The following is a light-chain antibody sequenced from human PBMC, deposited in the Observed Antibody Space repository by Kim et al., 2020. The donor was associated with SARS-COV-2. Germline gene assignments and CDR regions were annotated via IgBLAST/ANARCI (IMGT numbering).Light chain of an antibody. CDR1: QSVSSSY. CDR2: GAA. J-gene: IGKJ5*01. Sequence: PAGRGATSCRASQSVSSSYLVWYQQKTGQAPRRLIYGAASRATSILDKFSGSGSGTDFSLTISRLEHEDFAVYYCQQYGSSPPITFGQGTRLEIK. CDR3: QQYGSSPPIT. V-gene: IGKV3-20*01.